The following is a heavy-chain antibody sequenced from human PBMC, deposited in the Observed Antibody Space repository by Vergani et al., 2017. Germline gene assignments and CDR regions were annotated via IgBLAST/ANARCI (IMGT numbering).Heavy chain of an antibody. CDR2: INPNSGGT. Sequence: QVQLVQSGAEVKKPGASVKVSCKASGYTFTGYYMHWVRQAPGQGLEWMGWINPNSGGTNYAQKFQGRVTMTRDTAISTAYMELSMLRSDDTAVYYCAIEGFPLYDILTGYHVDAFDIWGQGTMVTVSS. V-gene: IGHV1-2*02. J-gene: IGHJ3*02. CDR1: GYTFTGYY. D-gene: IGHD3-9*01. CDR3: AIEGFPLYDILTGYHVDAFDI.